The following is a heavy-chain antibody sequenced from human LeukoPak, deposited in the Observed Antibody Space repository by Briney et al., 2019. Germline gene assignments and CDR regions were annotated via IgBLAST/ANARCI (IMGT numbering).Heavy chain of an antibody. CDR3: AAYSGSYFET. Sequence: PGGSLRLSCAASGFTFSSYSMNWVRQAPGKGLEWVSSISSSSSYIYYADSVKGRFTISRDNAKNSLYLQMDSLRAEDTAVYYCAAYSGSYFETWGQGTLVTVSS. CDR1: GFTFSSYS. D-gene: IGHD1-26*01. CDR2: ISSSSSYI. J-gene: IGHJ4*02. V-gene: IGHV3-21*01.